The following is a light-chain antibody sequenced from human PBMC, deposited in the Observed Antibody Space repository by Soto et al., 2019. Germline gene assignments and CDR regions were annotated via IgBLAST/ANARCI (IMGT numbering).Light chain of an antibody. CDR1: SSDVGGYNY. CDR3: SSYTTSSVV. CDR2: EVS. V-gene: IGLV2-14*01. J-gene: IGLJ2*01. Sequence: QSVLTQPASVSGSPGQSITISCTGTSSDVGGYNYVSWYQQHPGKAPKLMMYEVSDRPSWVSNRFSGSKSGNTASLTISGLQAEDEADYYCSSYTTSSVVFGGGTQLTVL.